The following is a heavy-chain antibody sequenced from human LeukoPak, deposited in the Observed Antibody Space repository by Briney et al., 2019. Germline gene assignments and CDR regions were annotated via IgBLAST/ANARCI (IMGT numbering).Heavy chain of an antibody. CDR2: ISGSGGST. V-gene: IGHV3-23*01. Sequence: GGSLRLSCAASGFTFSNYAMSWARQAPGKGLEWVSAISGSGGSTYYADSVKGRFTISRDNSKNTLYLQMSSLRAEDTAVYYCAKGVTIYTNSGLGYWGQGTLVTVSS. J-gene: IGHJ4*02. CDR3: AKGVTIYTNSGLGY. CDR1: GFTFSNYA. D-gene: IGHD7-27*01.